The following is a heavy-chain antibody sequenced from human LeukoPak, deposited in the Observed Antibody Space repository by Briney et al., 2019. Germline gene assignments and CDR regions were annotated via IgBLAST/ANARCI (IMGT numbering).Heavy chain of an antibody. J-gene: IGHJ5*02. D-gene: IGHD3-3*01. V-gene: IGHV4-4*07. CDR3: AREPGGTIFGVNWFDP. CDR1: GGSISSYY. CDR2: IYTSGGT. Sequence: SETLSLTCTVSGGSISSYYWSWIRQPAGKGLEWIGRIYTSGGTNYNPSLKRRVTMSVDTSKNQFSLKLSSVTAADTAVYYCAREPGGTIFGVNWFDPWGQGTLVPVSS.